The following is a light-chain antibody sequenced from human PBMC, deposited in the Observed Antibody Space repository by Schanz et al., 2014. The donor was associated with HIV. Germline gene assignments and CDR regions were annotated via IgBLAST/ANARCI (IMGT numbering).Light chain of an antibody. J-gene: IGLJ2*01. V-gene: IGLV1-51*01. CDR1: AFNIGQNY. Sequence: HSFFPQPPSVSAAPGQRVTISCSGSAFNIGQNYVSWFQQFPGTAPKLLIYVTHQRPSEIPDRFSGSKTGTSATLGITGLQAGDEADYYCGTWDSSLSAVVFGGGTKLTVL. CDR3: GTWDSSLSAVV. CDR2: VTH.